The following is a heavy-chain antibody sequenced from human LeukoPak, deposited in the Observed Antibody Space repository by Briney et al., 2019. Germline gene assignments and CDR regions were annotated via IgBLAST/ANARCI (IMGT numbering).Heavy chain of an antibody. Sequence: ASVKVSCKASGYTFKSFGISWVRQAPGQGLEWMGWISGYNGKTNYAQKLQGRVTMTTDTSTSTASMELRSLRSDDTAVYYCAREAVPYSYGIYLDYWGQGTLVTVSS. CDR3: AREAVPYSYGIYLDY. D-gene: IGHD5-18*01. CDR1: GYTFKSFG. V-gene: IGHV1-18*01. CDR2: ISGYNGKT. J-gene: IGHJ4*02.